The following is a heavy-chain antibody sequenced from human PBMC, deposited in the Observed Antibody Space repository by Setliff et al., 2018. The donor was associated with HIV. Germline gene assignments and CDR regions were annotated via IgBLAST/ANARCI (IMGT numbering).Heavy chain of an antibody. J-gene: IGHJ5*02. CDR3: ARGVGSSWFEN. V-gene: IGHV1-69*05. D-gene: IGHD6-13*01. CDR2: IIPIFGTA. Sequence: ASVKVSCKASGGTFSSYAISWVRQAPGQGLEWMGGIIPIFGTANYAQESQGRVTFTRDTSATTAYMELSSLISEDTAVYYCARGVGSSWFENWGQGTLVTVSS. CDR1: GGTFSSYA.